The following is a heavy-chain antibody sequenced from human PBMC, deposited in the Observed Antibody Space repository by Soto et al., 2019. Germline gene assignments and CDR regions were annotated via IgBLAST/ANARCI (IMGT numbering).Heavy chain of an antibody. CDR3: AGSDGKLRLGELSFYYGMDV. CDR1: GGTFSSYA. CDR2: IIPIFGTA. D-gene: IGHD3-16*02. J-gene: IGHJ6*02. V-gene: IGHV1-69*13. Sequence: SVKVSCKASGGTFSSYAISWVRQAPGQGLEWMGGIIPIFGTANYAQKFQGRVTITADESTSTAYMELSSLRSEDTAVYYCAGSDGKLRLGELSFYYGMDVWGQGTTVTVSS.